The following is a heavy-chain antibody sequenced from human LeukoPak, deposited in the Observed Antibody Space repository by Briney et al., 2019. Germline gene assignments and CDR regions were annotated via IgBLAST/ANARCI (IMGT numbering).Heavy chain of an antibody. CDR3: ARVPSSSDWYAARR. V-gene: IGHV1-2*02. CDR1: GYTFTQYY. D-gene: IGHD6-19*01. Sequence: ASVKVSCKASGYTFTQYYIHWVRQAPGQGLEWMGWINTNNGGTDGAQKFQGRVTMTRDTSINTAYMELNTVTSDDTAVYFCARVPSSSDWYAARRWGQGTMVTVSS. J-gene: IGHJ3*01. CDR2: INTNNGGT.